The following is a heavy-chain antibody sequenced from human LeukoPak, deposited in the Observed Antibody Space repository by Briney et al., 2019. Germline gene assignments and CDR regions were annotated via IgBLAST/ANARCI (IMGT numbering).Heavy chain of an antibody. CDR3: ARHLSSGSSDYLTVVDY. CDR2: IYYSGNK. J-gene: IGHJ4*02. CDR1: GGSISSSSFF. V-gene: IGHV4-39*01. D-gene: IGHD3-22*01. Sequence: PSETLSLTCTVPGGSISSSSFFWGWIRQPPGKRLEWIGSIYYSGNKYYNPSLRSRLTVSVDTSKNQFSLKLSSVPAADTAVYYCARHLSSGSSDYLTVVDYGGQGTLVTVSS.